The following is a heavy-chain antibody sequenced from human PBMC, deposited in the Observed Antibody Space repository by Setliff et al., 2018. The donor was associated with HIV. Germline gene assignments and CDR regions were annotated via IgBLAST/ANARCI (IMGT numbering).Heavy chain of an antibody. Sequence: PSETLSLTCTVSGGSISSSSYYWGWIRQPPGKGLEWIGNIFYSGHTYYNPSLRSRVTISVDTSKNQFSLKLSSVTAADTAVYYCARGRYYDSSGYYVFDSWGQGTLVTVSS. V-gene: IGHV4-39*07. D-gene: IGHD3-22*01. J-gene: IGHJ4*02. CDR1: GGSISSSSYY. CDR2: IFYSGHT. CDR3: ARGRYYDSSGYYVFDS.